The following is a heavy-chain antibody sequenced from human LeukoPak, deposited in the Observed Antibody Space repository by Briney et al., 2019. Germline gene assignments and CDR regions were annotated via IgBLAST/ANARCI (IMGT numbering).Heavy chain of an antibody. Sequence: GGSLRLSCVASGFTFGKYWMAWVRQAPGKGLEWLANIEQDGSEGYYLDSVRGRFTVSSDNAKNTLYLQMNSLRAEDTAVYYCSNGIYDRSYWGQGTQVTVSS. D-gene: IGHD3-22*01. CDR1: GFTFGKYW. V-gene: IGHV3-7*01. CDR3: SNGIYDRSY. CDR2: IEQDGSEG. J-gene: IGHJ4*02.